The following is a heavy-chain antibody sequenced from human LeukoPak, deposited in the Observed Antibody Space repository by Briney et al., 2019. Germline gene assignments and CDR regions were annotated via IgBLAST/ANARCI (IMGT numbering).Heavy chain of an antibody. CDR3: ARDGYSSGWYGYYYYGMDV. CDR1: GYTFTSYY. Sequence: ASVKVSCKASGYTFTSYYMHWVRQAPGQGLEWMGIINPSGGSTSYAQKFQGRVTMTRDTSTSTVYMGLSSLRSEDTAVYYCARDGYSSGWYGYYYYGMDVWGQGTTVTVSS. CDR2: INPSGGST. D-gene: IGHD6-19*01. V-gene: IGHV1-46*01. J-gene: IGHJ6*02.